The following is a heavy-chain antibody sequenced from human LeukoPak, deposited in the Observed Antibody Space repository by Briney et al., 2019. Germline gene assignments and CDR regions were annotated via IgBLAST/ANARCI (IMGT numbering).Heavy chain of an antibody. CDR1: GFTFSSNA. Sequence: GGSLRLSCAGSGFTFSSNALSWVRQAPGKGLEWVSAISTSGGNTYYADSVRGRFTISRDNSKNTLYLQMNTLRAEDTAVYYCAGTGYHPGRRGATKNFDYWGQGTLVTVSS. V-gene: IGHV3-23*01. J-gene: IGHJ4*02. CDR2: ISTSGGNT. D-gene: IGHD1-14*01. CDR3: AGTGYHPGRRGATKNFDY.